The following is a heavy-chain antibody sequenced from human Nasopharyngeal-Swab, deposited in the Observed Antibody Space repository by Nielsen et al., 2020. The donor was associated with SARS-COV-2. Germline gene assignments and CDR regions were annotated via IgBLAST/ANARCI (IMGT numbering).Heavy chain of an antibody. Sequence: GSLRLYCAASGLTFSSYTMNWVRQAPGKGLAWVSTIGGSTGNTYYAASVKGRFTISRDNSKSTLYLQMNNLSAEDTAVYYCAKRYADTYGYPANFFDYWGPGTLVTVSS. CDR3: AKRYADTYGYPANFFDY. J-gene: IGHJ4*02. V-gene: IGHV3-23*01. CDR1: GLTFSSYT. D-gene: IGHD5-18*01. CDR2: IGGSTGNT.